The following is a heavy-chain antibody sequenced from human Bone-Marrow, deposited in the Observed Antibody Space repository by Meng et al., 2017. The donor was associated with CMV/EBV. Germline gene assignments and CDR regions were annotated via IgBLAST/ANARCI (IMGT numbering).Heavy chain of an antibody. CDR1: GFTFDDYA. CDR2: IRWNSGSI. CDR3: AKARFLTGNYGIDV. D-gene: IGHD3-9*01. J-gene: IGHJ6*02. V-gene: IGHV3-9*01. Sequence: SLKISCAASGFTFDDYAIHWVRQAPGKGLEWVSDIRWNSGSIGYADSVKGRFTISRDKDKNSLYLQMNSLRAEDTALYYCAKARFLTGNYGIDVWGQGTTVTVSS.